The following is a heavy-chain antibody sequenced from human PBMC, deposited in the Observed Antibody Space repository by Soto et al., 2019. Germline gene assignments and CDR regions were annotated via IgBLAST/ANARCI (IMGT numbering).Heavy chain of an antibody. V-gene: IGHV1-8*01. D-gene: IGHD1-7*01. CDR2: MNPNSGNT. Sequence: ASVKVSCKASGYTFTSYDINWVRQATGQGLEWMGWMNPNSGNTGYAQKFQGRVTMTRNTSISTAYMELSSLRSEDTAVYYCARRNWNYETRNNWFDPWGQGTLVTVSS. CDR3: ARRNWNYETRNNWFDP. J-gene: IGHJ5*02. CDR1: GYTFTSYD.